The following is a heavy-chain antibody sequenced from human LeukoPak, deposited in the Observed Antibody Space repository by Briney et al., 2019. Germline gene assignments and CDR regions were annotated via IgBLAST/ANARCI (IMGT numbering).Heavy chain of an antibody. CDR1: GFSLSSYW. CDR2: IKQDGSEK. D-gene: IGHD3-3*01. Sequence: GGSLRLSCAVSGFSLSSYWMSWVRQAPGRGLEWVANIKQDGSEKHYVDSVKGRFTISRDNAKNSLYLQMNSLRSEDTAVYYCARGGDDFWSGYYRYYYYMDVWGKGTTVTVSS. CDR3: ARGGDDFWSGYYRYYYYMDV. J-gene: IGHJ6*03. V-gene: IGHV3-7*03.